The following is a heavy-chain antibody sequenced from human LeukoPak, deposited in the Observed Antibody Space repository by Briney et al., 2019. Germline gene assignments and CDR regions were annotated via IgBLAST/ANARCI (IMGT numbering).Heavy chain of an antibody. CDR3: ARGRKKSDYDFWSGYPTQPPDY. CDR1: GGSISSGDYY. V-gene: IGHV4-30-4*08. CDR2: IYYSGST. J-gene: IGHJ4*02. Sequence: SETLSLTCTVSGGSISSGDYYWSWIRQPPGKGLEWIGYIYYSGSTYYNPSLKSRVTISVDTSKNQFSLKLSSVTAADTAVYYCARGRKKSDYDFWSGYPTQPPDYWGQGTLVTVSS. D-gene: IGHD3-3*01.